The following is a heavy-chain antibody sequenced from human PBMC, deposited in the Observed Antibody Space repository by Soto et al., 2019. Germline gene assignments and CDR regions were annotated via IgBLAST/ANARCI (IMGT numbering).Heavy chain of an antibody. CDR3: ARREIKGPIDD. Sequence: SETLSLTCAVSGYSISSSNWWGWIRQPPGKGLEWIGYIYYSGTTYYNPSLKSRVTMSVDTSKNQFSLKLTSVTAVDTAVYYCARREIKGPIDDWGQGTLVTVSS. V-gene: IGHV4-28*01. D-gene: IGHD1-26*01. CDR1: GYSISSSNW. CDR2: IYYSGTT. J-gene: IGHJ4*02.